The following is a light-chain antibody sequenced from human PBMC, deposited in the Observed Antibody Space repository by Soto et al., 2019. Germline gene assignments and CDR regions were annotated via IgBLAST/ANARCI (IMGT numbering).Light chain of an antibody. V-gene: IGKV1-9*01. CDR1: QGIRNY. CDR3: QQVNYYPLT. Sequence: IQLTQSPSSLSASVGDRVTITCRASQGIRNYLAWYQQKPVKAPKLLIYAASTLQGGVPSRFSGSGSGTDFTLTISSLQPEDFATYYCQQVNYYPLTFGGGTKVDIK. J-gene: IGKJ4*01. CDR2: AAS.